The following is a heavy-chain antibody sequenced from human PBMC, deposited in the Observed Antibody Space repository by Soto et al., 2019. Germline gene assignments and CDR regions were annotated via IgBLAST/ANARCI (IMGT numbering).Heavy chain of an antibody. CDR1: GGSISSGDYY. Sequence: SETLSLTCTVSGGSISSGDYYWSWIRQPPGKGLERIGYIYYSGSTYYNPSLKSRVTISVDTSKNQFSLQLSSVTAADTAVYYCARALDSSGYIDYWGQGTLVSVSS. CDR2: IYYSGST. D-gene: IGHD3-22*01. V-gene: IGHV4-30-4*01. J-gene: IGHJ4*02. CDR3: ARALDSSGYIDY.